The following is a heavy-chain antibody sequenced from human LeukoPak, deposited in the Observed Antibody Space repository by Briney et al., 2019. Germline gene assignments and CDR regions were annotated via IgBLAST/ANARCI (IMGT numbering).Heavy chain of an antibody. CDR1: GFTFSSYG. Sequence: PGGSLGLSCAASGFTFSSYGMSWVRQAPGKGLEWVSAISGSGGSTYYADSVKGRFTISRDNSKNTLYLQMNSLRAEDTAVYYCAKDRWRGGSSGEDFDYWGQGTLVTVSS. CDR3: AKDRWRGGSSGEDFDY. J-gene: IGHJ4*02. D-gene: IGHD6-19*01. V-gene: IGHV3-23*01. CDR2: ISGSGGST.